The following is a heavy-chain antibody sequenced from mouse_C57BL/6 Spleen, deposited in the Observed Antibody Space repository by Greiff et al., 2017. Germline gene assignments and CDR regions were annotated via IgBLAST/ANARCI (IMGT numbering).Heavy chain of an antibody. V-gene: IGHV8-12*01. Sequence: QVPLKESGPGILQSSQTLSLTCSFSGFSLSTSGMGVSWISQPSGKGLEWLAHIYWDDDKRYNPSLQSRLTISKETSRNQVFLKITSVDTADTATYCCARRVCITTVVDKDWYFDVWGTGTTVTVSS. J-gene: IGHJ1*03. D-gene: IGHD1-1*01. CDR1: GFSLSTSGMG. CDR2: IYWDDDK. CDR3: ARRVCITTVVDKDWYFDV.